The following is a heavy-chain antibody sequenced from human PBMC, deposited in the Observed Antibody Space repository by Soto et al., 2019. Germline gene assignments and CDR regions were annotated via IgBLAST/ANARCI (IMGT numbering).Heavy chain of an antibody. J-gene: IGHJ4*02. V-gene: IGHV6-1*01. CDR3: ARFIDYYDSSGYLDY. D-gene: IGHD3-22*01. CDR2: TYYRSKWYN. Sequence: PSQTLSLTCAISGDSVSSNSAAWSWIRQSPSRGLEWLGRTYYRSKWYNDYAVSVKSRITINPDTSKNQFSLQLNSVTPEDTAVYYCARFIDYYDSSGYLDYWGQGTLVTVSS. CDR1: GDSVSSNSAA.